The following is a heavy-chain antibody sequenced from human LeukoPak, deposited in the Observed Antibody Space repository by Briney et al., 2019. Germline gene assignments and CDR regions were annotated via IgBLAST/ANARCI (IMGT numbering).Heavy chain of an antibody. V-gene: IGHV4/OR15-8*02. CDR3: SRESGPFCPFGY. Sequence: MSSETLSLTCGVSGGSISGTNWWSWVRQPPGQGLEWIGEISLAGQTNYNPSFNGRVTMSLDKSSNQLSLHLTSVTAADTATYCSRESGPFCPFGYWGQGTLVIVSS. CDR1: GGSISGTNW. CDR2: ISLAGQT. J-gene: IGHJ4*02. D-gene: IGHD1-26*01.